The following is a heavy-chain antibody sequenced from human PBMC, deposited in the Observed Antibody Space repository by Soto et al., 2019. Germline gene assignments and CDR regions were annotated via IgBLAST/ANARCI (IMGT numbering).Heavy chain of an antibody. J-gene: IGHJ3*02. CDR2: ISSSGSTI. D-gene: IGHD4-17*01. V-gene: IGHV3-11*01. Sequence: GGSLRLSCAASGFTFSDYYMSWIRQAPGKGLEWVSYISSSGSTIYYADSVKGRFTISRDNAKNSLYLQMNSLRAEDTAVYYCAYEHHYGDYATVETRDAFDIWGQGTMVTVSS. CDR1: GFTFSDYY. CDR3: AYEHHYGDYATVETRDAFDI.